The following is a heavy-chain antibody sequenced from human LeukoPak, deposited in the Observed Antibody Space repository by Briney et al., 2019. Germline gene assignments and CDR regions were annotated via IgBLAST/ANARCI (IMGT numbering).Heavy chain of an antibody. Sequence: PGGSLRLSCAASGFTFSSYGMHWVRQAPGKGLEWVAFIRYDGSNKYYADSVKGRFTISRDNSKNTLYLQMNSLRAEDTAVYYCAKDFIAVAGPYSPFDYWGQGTLVTVSS. CDR2: IRYDGSNK. V-gene: IGHV3-30*02. J-gene: IGHJ4*02. D-gene: IGHD6-19*01. CDR1: GFTFSSYG. CDR3: AKDFIAVAGPYSPFDY.